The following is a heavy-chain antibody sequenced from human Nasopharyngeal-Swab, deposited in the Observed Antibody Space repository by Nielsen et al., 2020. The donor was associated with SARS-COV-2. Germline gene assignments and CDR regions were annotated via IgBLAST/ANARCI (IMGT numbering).Heavy chain of an antibody. D-gene: IGHD3-3*01. J-gene: IGHJ6*02. CDR1: GYTFTGYY. CDR2: INPNSGGT. CDR3: ARVGLLEWLSPYYYYGMDV. Sequence: VQVSCKASGYTFTGYYMHWVRQAPGQGLEWMGWINPNSGGTNYAQKFQGRVTMTRDTSISTAYMELSRLRSDDTAVYYCARVGLLEWLSPYYYYGMDVWGQGTTVTVSS. V-gene: IGHV1-2*02.